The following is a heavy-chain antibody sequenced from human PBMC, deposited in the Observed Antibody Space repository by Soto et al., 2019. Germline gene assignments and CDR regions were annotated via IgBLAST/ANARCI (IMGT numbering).Heavy chain of an antibody. Sequence: GASVKVSCKASGYTFTSYAMHWVRQAPGQRLEWMGWINAGNGNTKYSQKFQGRVTITRDTSASTAYMELSSLRSEDTAVYYCARDRGYYDSSGYYKFDYWGPGTLVTVSS. CDR2: INAGNGNT. CDR3: ARDRGYYDSSGYYKFDY. D-gene: IGHD3-22*01. CDR1: GYTFTSYA. V-gene: IGHV1-3*01. J-gene: IGHJ4*02.